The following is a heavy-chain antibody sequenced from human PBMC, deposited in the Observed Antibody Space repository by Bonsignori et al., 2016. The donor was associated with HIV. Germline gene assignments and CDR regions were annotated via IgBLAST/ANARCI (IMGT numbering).Heavy chain of an antibody. CDR3: VRSGVPNGFDI. Sequence: EVQLVESGGGSVHPGESLRLSCAASGFTSSRHWMQWVRQAPGKGLVWVSRIDGDGSTTTYADSVKGRFTIFRDNAKNTLYLQMNSLRAEDTAVYYCVRSGVPNGFDIWGQGTMVTVS. CDR1: GFTSSRHW. D-gene: IGHD2-15*01. V-gene: IGHV3-74*03. CDR2: IDGDGSTT. J-gene: IGHJ3*02.